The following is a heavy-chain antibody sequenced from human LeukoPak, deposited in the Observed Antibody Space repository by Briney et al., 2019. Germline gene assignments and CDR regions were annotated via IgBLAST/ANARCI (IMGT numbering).Heavy chain of an antibody. CDR3: ARAAHDSSGYYQNYFDY. J-gene: IGHJ4*02. CDR1: GYTFTSYG. D-gene: IGHD3-22*01. V-gene: IGHV1-18*01. CDR2: ISAYNGNT. Sequence: GASVKVSCKASGYTFTSYGISWVRQAPGQGLEWMGRISAYNGNTNYAQKLQGRVTMTTDTSTSTAYMELRSLRSDDTAVYYCARAAHDSSGYYQNYFDYWGQGTLVTVSS.